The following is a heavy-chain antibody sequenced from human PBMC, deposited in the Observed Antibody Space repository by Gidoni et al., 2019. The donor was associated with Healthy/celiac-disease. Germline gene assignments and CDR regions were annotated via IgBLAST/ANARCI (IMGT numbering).Heavy chain of an antibody. CDR3: ARDRPLSTVTRSWFDP. CDR2: ISSSSSYI. Sequence: VQLVEYGGALVKPGGSMILSCAAPGFTFSRHSMNWVRQAPGKGLEWVSSISSSSSYIYYADSVKGRFTISRDNAKNSLYLQMNSLRAEDTAVYYCARDRPLSTVTRSWFDPWGQGTLVTVSS. CDR1: GFTFSRHS. V-gene: IGHV3-21*01. J-gene: IGHJ5*02. D-gene: IGHD4-4*01.